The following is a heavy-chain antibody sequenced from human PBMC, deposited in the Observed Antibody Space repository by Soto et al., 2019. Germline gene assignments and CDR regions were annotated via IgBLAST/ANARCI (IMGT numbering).Heavy chain of an antibody. Sequence: GASVKVSCKASGYTFTSYAMHWVRQAPGQRLEWMGWINAGNGNTKYSQKFQGRVTITRDTSASTAYMELSSLRSEDTAVYYCARDRSYYYYDSSGYYSGFDYWGQGTLVTVSS. D-gene: IGHD3-22*01. CDR1: GYTFTSYA. V-gene: IGHV1-3*01. CDR3: ARDRSYYYYDSSGYYSGFDY. J-gene: IGHJ4*02. CDR2: INAGNGNT.